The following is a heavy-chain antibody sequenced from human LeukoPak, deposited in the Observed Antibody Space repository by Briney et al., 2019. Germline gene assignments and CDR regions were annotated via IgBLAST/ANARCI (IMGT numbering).Heavy chain of an antibody. CDR3: ARGGRWLQFNY. CDR2: ISYSGST. V-gene: IGHV4-61*01. J-gene: IGHJ4*02. Sequence: PSDTLSLTCTVSGGSVNIGTYYWSWIRQLPGKGLKWIGYISYSGSTNYNSSLKSRVTISVDTSKTQFSLKLSSVTAADTAVYYCARGGRWLQFNYWGQGTLVTVSS. CDR1: GGSVNIGTYY. D-gene: IGHD5-24*01.